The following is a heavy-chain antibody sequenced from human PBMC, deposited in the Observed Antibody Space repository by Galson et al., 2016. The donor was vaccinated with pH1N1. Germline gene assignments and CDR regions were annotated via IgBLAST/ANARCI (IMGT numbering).Heavy chain of an antibody. D-gene: IGHD3-9*01. CDR2: ISPRGDIT. V-gene: IGHV3-23*01. CDR3: AKDIDWGAFQS. Sequence: SLRLSCAASGFSFNKHGMNWVRQAPGKGLGWVSGISPRGDITYYADFVKGRCTIFRDNSRNTVSLEMSSLRAEDTALYRCAKDIDWGAFQSWGQGTRVTVS. J-gene: IGHJ5*02. CDR1: GFSFNKHG.